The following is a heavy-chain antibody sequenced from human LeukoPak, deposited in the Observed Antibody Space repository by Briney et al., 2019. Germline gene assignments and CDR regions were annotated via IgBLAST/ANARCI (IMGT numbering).Heavy chain of an antibody. CDR1: GYTFTGYY. V-gene: IGHV1-2*02. CDR2: INPNSGGT. CDR3: ARANGIAAAATRRGNWFDP. Sequence: ASVKVSCKASGYTFTGYYMHWVRQAPGQGLEWMGWINPNSGGTNYAQKFQGRVTMTRDTPISTAYMELSRLRSDDTAVYYCARANGIAAAATRRGNWFDPWGQGTLVTVSS. D-gene: IGHD6-13*01. J-gene: IGHJ5*02.